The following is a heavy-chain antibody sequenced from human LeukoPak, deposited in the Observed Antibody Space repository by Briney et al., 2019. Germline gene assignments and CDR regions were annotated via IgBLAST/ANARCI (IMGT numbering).Heavy chain of an antibody. D-gene: IGHD3-10*01. Sequence: GGSLRLSCAASGFTFSSYAMNWVRQAPGKGLEWVAVIWYDGSNKYYADSVKGRFTISRDNSKNTLYLQMNSLRAEDTAVYYCARIDSGYWGQGTLVTVSS. CDR2: IWYDGSNK. CDR3: ARIDSGY. J-gene: IGHJ4*02. CDR1: GFTFSSYA. V-gene: IGHV3-33*08.